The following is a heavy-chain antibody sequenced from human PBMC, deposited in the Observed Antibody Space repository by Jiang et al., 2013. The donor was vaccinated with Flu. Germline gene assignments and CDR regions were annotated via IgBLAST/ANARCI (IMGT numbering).Heavy chain of an antibody. CDR3: ARGDFYDSSGYHPRAFDI. Sequence: LLKPSETLSLTCTVSGGSISNYYWSWIRQPPGKGLEWIGYIYYSGSTNYNPSLNSRVTISVDTSKNQFSLKLSSVTAADTAVYYCARGDFYDSSGYHPRAFDIWGQGAMVTVSS. D-gene: IGHD3-22*01. V-gene: IGHV4-59*13. CDR1: GGSISNYY. J-gene: IGHJ3*02. CDR2: IYYSGST.